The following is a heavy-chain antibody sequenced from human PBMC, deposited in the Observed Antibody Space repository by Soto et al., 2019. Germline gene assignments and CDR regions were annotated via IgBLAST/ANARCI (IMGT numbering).Heavy chain of an antibody. CDR3: AKGLRRLLRTQYYYGLDV. V-gene: IGHV3-23*01. Sequence: GSSLRLSCADSGFTFRPSAMTWVSQAPGKGLEWVSSISGSGGNTNYADSVKGRFTVSRDNSKRTLSLQMNSLTEEDTAIYDCAKGLRRLLRTQYYYGLDVWGRGTTVTVSS. D-gene: IGHD3-16*01. CDR1: GFTFRPSA. J-gene: IGHJ6*02. CDR2: ISGSGGNT.